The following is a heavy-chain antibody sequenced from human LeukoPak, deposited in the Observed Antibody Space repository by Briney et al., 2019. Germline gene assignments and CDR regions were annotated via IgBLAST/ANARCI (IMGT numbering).Heavy chain of an antibody. Sequence: GGSLRLSCAASGFTFSSYGMHWVRQAPGKGLEWVAVISYDGSNKYYADSVKGRFTISRDNSKNTLYLQMNSLRAEDTAVYYCAKDSWGSSSWYFDYWGQGTLATVSS. CDR3: AKDSWGSSSWYFDY. D-gene: IGHD6-13*01. J-gene: IGHJ4*02. V-gene: IGHV3-30*18. CDR1: GFTFSSYG. CDR2: ISYDGSNK.